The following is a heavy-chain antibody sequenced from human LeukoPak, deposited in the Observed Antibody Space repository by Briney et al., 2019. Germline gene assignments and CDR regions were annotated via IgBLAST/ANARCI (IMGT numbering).Heavy chain of an antibody. V-gene: IGHV3-23*01. CDR2: ISGSGGST. CDR3: AKTRRASSSQTLFDP. Sequence: PGGSLRLSCAASGFTFSSYAMSWVRQAPGKGLEWVSAISGSGGSTYYADSVKGRFTISRDNSKNTLYLQMNSLRAEDAAVYYCAKTRRASSSQTLFDPWGQGTLVTVSS. CDR1: GFTFSSYA. D-gene: IGHD6-13*01. J-gene: IGHJ5*02.